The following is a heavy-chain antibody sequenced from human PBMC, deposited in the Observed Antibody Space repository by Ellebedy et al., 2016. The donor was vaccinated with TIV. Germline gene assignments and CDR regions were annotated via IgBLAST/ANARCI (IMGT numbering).Heavy chain of an antibody. J-gene: IGHJ5*01. V-gene: IGHV3-73*01. CDR1: GFTFSDAS. CDR3: TRFVSGLTNDFES. D-gene: IGHD1-1*01. Sequence: PGGSLRLSCAASGFTFSDASMHWVRQASGKGLEWVGRIRSKANDYATAYAASVKGRFTCSRDDSKNTAFLQMNSLKSEDTAVYYCTRFVSGLTNDFESWGQGALVTVSS. CDR2: IRSKANDYAT.